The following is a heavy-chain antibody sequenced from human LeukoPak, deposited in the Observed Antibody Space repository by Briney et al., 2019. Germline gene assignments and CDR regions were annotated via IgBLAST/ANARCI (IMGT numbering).Heavy chain of an antibody. CDR1: GFTFSDYS. D-gene: IGHD3-16*01. Sequence: PGGSLRLSCAASGFTFSDYSMNWVRQAPGRGLEWLSYITSSSSVIYYADSVKGRFTVSRDNAKNSVYLQMNSLRAEDTAVYYCAIVSRLHWYFDLWGRGTLVTVSS. V-gene: IGHV3-48*01. J-gene: IGHJ2*01. CDR3: AIVSRLHWYFDL. CDR2: ITSSSSVI.